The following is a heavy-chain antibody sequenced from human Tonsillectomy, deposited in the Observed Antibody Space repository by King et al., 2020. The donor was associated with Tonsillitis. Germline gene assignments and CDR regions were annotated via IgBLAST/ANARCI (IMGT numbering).Heavy chain of an antibody. CDR3: ARWLLGGREPPTDRTRYYFDY. J-gene: IGHJ4*02. D-gene: IGHD3-22*01. CDR1: GGSIRSSSYF. Sequence: QLQESGPGLVKPSETLSLTCTVSGGSIRSSSYFWGWIRQPPGKGLEWIGNFYYSGSTYYNPSLKSRVTISIDTSKNQFSLKLSSVTAADTAVYYCARWLLGGREPPTDRTRYYFDYWGQGTLVTVSS. V-gene: IGHV4-39*07. CDR2: FYYSGST.